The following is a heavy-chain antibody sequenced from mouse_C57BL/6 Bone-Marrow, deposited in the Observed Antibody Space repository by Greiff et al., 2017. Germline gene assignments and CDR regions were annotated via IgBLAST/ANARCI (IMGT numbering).Heavy chain of an antibody. CDR1: GYTFTDYA. CDR3: ARVVYDYEGFAY. J-gene: IGHJ3*01. CDR2: ISTYYGDA. D-gene: IGHD2-4*01. Sequence: QVHVKQSGPELVRPGVSVKISCKGSGYTFTDYAMHWVKQSHATSLEWIGVISTYYGDASYNQKFKDKATMTVDKSSSTAYIELARLTSEDSAVYCCARVVYDYEGFAYWGRGTLVNVSA. V-gene: IGHV1-67*01.